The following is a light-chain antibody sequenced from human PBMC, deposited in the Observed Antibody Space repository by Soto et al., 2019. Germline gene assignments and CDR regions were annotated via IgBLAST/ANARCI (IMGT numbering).Light chain of an antibody. CDR3: AVYAGSYTDVV. V-gene: IGLV2-11*01. J-gene: IGLJ2*01. CDR2: SIS. Sequence: QSALTQPRSVSGTLGQSVTISCTGTSSDVGGYNYVSWYQQHPGKAPKLIIYSISERPSGVPDRFSASKSGNTASLTISGLQSEDEADYCCAVYAGSYTDVVFGGGTKLTVL. CDR1: SSDVGGYNY.